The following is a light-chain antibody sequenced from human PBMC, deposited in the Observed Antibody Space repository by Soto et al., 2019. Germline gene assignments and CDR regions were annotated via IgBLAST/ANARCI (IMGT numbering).Light chain of an antibody. CDR2: AAY. CDR3: NQASSFHLY. V-gene: IGKV1-12*01. CDR1: QNIRSR. Sequence: FQMTQTPPTLSASLGYRFTLTRRSSQNIRSRLAWYQQKSGKAPKLMISAAYSLESGVKPRFSGSGSGTDFTITITNMQNEDFENYYCNQASSFHLYVGGGNKVDIK. J-gene: IGKJ4*01.